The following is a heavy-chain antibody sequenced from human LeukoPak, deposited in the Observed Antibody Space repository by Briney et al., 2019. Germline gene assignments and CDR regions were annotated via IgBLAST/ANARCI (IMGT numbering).Heavy chain of an antibody. CDR3: ARDSGYDSFDY. CDR2: IYYSGST. CDR1: GGSISNYY. J-gene: IGHJ4*02. D-gene: IGHD5-12*01. Sequence: PSETLSLTCTVSGGSISNYYWSWIRQPPGKGLEWIGFIYYSGSTNYNPSLKSRVTISVDMFKNQFSLKLSSVTAADTAVYYCARDSGYDSFDYWGQGTLVTVSS. V-gene: IGHV4-59*01.